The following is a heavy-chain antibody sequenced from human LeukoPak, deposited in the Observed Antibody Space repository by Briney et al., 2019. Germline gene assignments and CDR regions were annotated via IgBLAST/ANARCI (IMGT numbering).Heavy chain of an antibody. CDR2: ISYDGSNY. J-gene: IGHJ4*02. CDR1: GFTFSSYG. CDR3: AKDYYDNLTGYLTYIFDY. Sequence: PGRSLRLSCAASGFTFSSYGMHWVRQAPGKGLEWVAVISYDGSNYYYADSVKGRFTISRDNSKNTLYLQMNSLRAEDTAVYYCAKDYYDNLTGYLTYIFDYWGQGTLVTVSS. V-gene: IGHV3-30*18. D-gene: IGHD3-9*01.